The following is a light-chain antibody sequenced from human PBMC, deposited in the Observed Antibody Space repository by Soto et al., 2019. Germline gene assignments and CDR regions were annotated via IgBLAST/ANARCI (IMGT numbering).Light chain of an antibody. CDR1: QGISNY. J-gene: IGKJ1*01. CDR2: DAS. CDR3: QEYNSAPEA. Sequence: DIQMTQSPSSLSASVGDRVTITCRASQGISNYLAWYQQTPGKFPRLLIYDASTLQSGVPSRFSGSGSGTDFTLTISSLQPEDVATYYCQEYNSAPEAFGQGTKVEIK. V-gene: IGKV1-27*01.